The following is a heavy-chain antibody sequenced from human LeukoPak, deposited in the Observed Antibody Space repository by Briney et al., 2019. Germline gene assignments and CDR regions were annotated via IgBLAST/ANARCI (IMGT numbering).Heavy chain of an antibody. CDR1: GGSFSGYY. J-gene: IGHJ5*02. CDR2: INHSGST. Sequence: ETLSLTCAVYGGSFSGYYWSWIRQPPGKGLEWIGEINHSGSTNYNPSLKSRVTISVDTSKNQFSLKLSSVTAADTAVYYCARFTENWFDPWGQGTLVTVSS. V-gene: IGHV4-34*01. CDR3: ARFTENWFDP.